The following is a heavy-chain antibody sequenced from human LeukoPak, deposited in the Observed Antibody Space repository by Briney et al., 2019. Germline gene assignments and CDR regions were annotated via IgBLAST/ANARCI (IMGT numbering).Heavy chain of an antibody. J-gene: IGHJ4*02. D-gene: IGHD1-1*01. CDR2: ISAYNGNT. V-gene: IGHV1-18*04. CDR1: GYTFTSYG. Sequence: EASVKVSCKTSGYTFTSYGISWVRQAPGQGLEWMGWISAYNGNTNYAQKLQGRVTMTTDTSTSTAYMELRSLRPDDTAVYYCARVNEGLYYFDYWGQGTLVTVSS. CDR3: ARVNEGLYYFDY.